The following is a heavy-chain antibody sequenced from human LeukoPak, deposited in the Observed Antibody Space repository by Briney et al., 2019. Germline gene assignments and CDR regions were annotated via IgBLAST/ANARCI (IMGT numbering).Heavy chain of an antibody. J-gene: IGHJ4*02. V-gene: IGHV1-18*01. CDR2: ISAYNGNT. Sequence: ASVKVSCKASGYTFNNFRISCVRQAPGQGLEWMGWISAYNGNTNYAQKFQGRVTMTTGTFTTTAYMDLRSLRSDDTAVYYCARDYDILSGHQPIDYWGQGTLVTVSS. CDR1: GYTFNNFR. D-gene: IGHD3-9*01. CDR3: ARDYDILSGHQPIDY.